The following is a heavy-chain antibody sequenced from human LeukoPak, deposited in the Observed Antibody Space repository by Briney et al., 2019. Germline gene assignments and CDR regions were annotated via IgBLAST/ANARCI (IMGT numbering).Heavy chain of an antibody. CDR3: AKDGPYYYDSSGYSHPDY. D-gene: IGHD3-22*01. CDR1: GFTFSSYA. CDR2: ICGSGGST. V-gene: IGHV3-23*01. J-gene: IGHJ4*02. Sequence: GGSLRLSCAASGFTFSSYAMSWVRQAPGKGLEWVSAICGSGGSTYYADSVKGRFTISRDNSKNTLYLQMNSLRAEDTAVYYCAKDGPYYYDSSGYSHPDYWGQGTLVTVSS.